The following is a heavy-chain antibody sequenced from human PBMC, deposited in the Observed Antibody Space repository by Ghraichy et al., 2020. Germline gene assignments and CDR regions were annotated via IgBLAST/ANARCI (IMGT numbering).Heavy chain of an antibody. CDR3: ARDRRDGYNIDY. D-gene: IGHD5-24*01. CDR1: GFTFSSYS. CDR2: ISSSSSTI. J-gene: IGHJ4*02. V-gene: IGHV3-48*02. Sequence: GGSLRLSCAASGFTFSSYSMNWVRQAPGKGLEWVSYISSSSSTIYYADSVKGRFTISRDNAKNSLYLQMNSLRDDDTAVYYCARDRRDGYNIDYWGQGTLATNSS.